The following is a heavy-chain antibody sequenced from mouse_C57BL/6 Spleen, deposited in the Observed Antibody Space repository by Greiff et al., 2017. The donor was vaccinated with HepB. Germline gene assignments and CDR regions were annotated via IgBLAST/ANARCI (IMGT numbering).Heavy chain of an antibody. Sequence: VQLQQSGAELVRPGASVKLSCTASGFNIKDYYMHWVKHRPEQGLEWIGRIDPEDGDTEYAPKFQGKATMTADTSSNTAYLQLSSLTSEDTAVSYCTTSYGNYVEDYFDYWGQGTTLTVSS. V-gene: IGHV14-1*01. D-gene: IGHD2-1*01. J-gene: IGHJ2*01. CDR1: GFNIKDYY. CDR2: IDPEDGDT. CDR3: TTSYGNYVEDYFDY.